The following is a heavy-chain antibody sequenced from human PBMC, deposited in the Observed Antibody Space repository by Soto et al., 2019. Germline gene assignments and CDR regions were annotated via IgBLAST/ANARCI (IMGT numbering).Heavy chain of an antibody. V-gene: IGHV2-26*04. CDR1: GFSLSNAGLG. J-gene: IGHJ5*02. D-gene: IGHD6-13*01. CDR2: IFSNDEK. Sequence: QVTVKESGPVLVKPTETLTLTCTVSGFSLSNAGLGVSWIRQPPGKALEWLAHIFSNDEKSYSPSLKSRLTSSXHXXKSQVVLTMTNIDPVDTATYYCASTYSTSWYWFDPWGQGTLVTVSS. CDR3: ASTYSTSWYWFDP.